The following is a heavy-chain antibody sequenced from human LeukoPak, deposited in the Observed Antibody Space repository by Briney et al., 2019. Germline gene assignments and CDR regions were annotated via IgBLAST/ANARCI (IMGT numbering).Heavy chain of an antibody. CDR1: GFTVSSNY. Sequence: GGSLRLSCAASGFTVSSNYMSWVRQAPGKGLEWVSVIYSGGSTYYADSVKGRFTISRDNSKNTLYLQMNSLRAEDTAVYYCTTFYSRLTDYWGQGTLVTVSS. CDR3: TTFYSRLTDY. J-gene: IGHJ4*02. D-gene: IGHD2/OR15-2a*01. CDR2: IYSGGST. V-gene: IGHV3-53*01.